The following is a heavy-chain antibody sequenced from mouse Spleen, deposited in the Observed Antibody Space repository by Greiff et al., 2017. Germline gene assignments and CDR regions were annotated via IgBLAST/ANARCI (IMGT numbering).Heavy chain of an antibody. Sequence: VQLQQSGPVLVKPGASVKMSCKASGYTFTDYYMNWVKQSHGKSLEWIGVINPYNGGTSYNQKFKGKATLTVDKSSSTAYMELNSLTSEDSAVYYCAREDQAWFAYWGQGTLVTVSA. CDR3: AREDQAWFAY. V-gene: IGHV1-19*01. J-gene: IGHJ3*01. CDR2: INPYNGGT. CDR1: GYTFTDYY. D-gene: IGHD3-2*02.